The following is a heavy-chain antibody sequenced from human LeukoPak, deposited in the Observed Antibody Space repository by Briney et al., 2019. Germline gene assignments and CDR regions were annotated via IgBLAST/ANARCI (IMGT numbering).Heavy chain of an antibody. CDR2: IYYSGST. D-gene: IGHD6-6*01. CDR1: GGSISSSSYY. V-gene: IGHV4-39*07. CDR3: ARVTGRLSSSTFDY. Sequence: PSETLSLTCTVSGGSISSSSYYWGWIRQPPGKGLEWIGSIYYSGSTYYNPSLKSRVTISVNTSKNQFFLKLSSVTAADTAVYYCARVTGRLSSSTFDYWGQGTLVTVSS. J-gene: IGHJ4*02.